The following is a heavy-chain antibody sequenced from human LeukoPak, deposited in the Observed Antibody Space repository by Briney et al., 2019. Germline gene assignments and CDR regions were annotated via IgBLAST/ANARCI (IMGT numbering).Heavy chain of an antibody. Sequence: GGSLRLSCAASGFTFSKYGMSWVRQAPGKGLEWVANIKQDGSEKYYVDSVKGRFTISRDNAKNSLYLQMNSLRAEDTAVYYCARDKVVGPSNFDYWGQGTLVTVSS. J-gene: IGHJ4*02. D-gene: IGHD1-26*01. CDR2: IKQDGSEK. V-gene: IGHV3-7*01. CDR3: ARDKVVGPSNFDY. CDR1: GFTFSKYG.